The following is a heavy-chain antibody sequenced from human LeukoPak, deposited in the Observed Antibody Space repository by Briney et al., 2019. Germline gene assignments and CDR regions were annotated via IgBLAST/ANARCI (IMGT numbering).Heavy chain of an antibody. CDR1: GFTLSNAW. J-gene: IGHJ4*02. CDR3: TRQDYYDSSNYYPFDY. D-gene: IGHD3-22*01. V-gene: IGHV3-15*07. CDR2: IIRRIDGGTT. Sequence: GGSLRLSCAASGFTLSNAWMHWVRQAPGKGPEWVGRIIRRIDGGTTDYAAPVEGRFTISRDDSKNTLYLQMNSLKTEDTAVYYCTRQDYYDSSNYYPFDYWGQGTLVTVSS.